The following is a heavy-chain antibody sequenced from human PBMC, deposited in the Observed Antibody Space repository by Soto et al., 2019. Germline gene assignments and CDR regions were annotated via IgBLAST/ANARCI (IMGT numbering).Heavy chain of an antibody. CDR2: ISYSGGST. D-gene: IGHD3-10*01. CDR3: ANGWFGELTPYYYMDV. V-gene: IGHV3-23*01. Sequence: EVQLLESGGGLVQPGGSLRVSCEASGFTFSNYAMTWVRQAPGRGLEWVSTISYSGGSTHYADSVKGRFTISRDNSKNTLYLQMNSLRAEDTAVYYCANGWFGELTPYYYMDVWGKGTTVTVSS. CDR1: GFTFSNYA. J-gene: IGHJ6*03.